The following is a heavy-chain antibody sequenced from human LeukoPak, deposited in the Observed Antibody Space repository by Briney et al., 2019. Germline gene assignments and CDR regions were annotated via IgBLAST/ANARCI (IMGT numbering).Heavy chain of an antibody. V-gene: IGHV3-23*01. CDR3: AKGGAPLTIRFLEWFPFDY. J-gene: IGHJ4*02. CDR1: GFTFSSYA. Sequence: GGSLRLSCAASGFTFSSYAMSWVRQAPGKGLEWVSAISGSGGSTYYADPVKGRFTISRDNSKNTLYLQMNSLRAEDTAVYYCAKGGAPLTIRFLEWFPFDYWGQGTLVTVSS. CDR2: ISGSGGST. D-gene: IGHD3-3*01.